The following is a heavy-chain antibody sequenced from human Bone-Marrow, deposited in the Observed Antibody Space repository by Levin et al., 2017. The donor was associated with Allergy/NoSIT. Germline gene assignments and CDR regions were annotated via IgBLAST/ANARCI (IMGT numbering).Heavy chain of an antibody. D-gene: IGHD7-27*01. J-gene: IGHJ2*01. V-gene: IGHV4-59*01. CDR1: GGSISSYY. CDR2: IYYSGST. Sequence: PSETLSLTCTVSGGSISSYYWSWIRQPLGKGLEWIGYIYYSGSTNYNPSLKSRVTISVDTSKNQFSLKLSSVTAADTAVYYCARAETGALRGYFDLWGRGTLVTVSS. CDR3: ARAETGALRGYFDL.